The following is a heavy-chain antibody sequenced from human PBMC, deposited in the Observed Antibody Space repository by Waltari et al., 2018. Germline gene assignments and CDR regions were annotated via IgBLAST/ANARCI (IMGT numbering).Heavy chain of an antibody. CDR2: ISGSGGST. CDR1: GFTFSSYA. D-gene: IGHD3-22*01. V-gene: IGHV3-23*01. J-gene: IGHJ4*02. Sequence: EVQLLESGGGLVQPGGSLRLSCAASGFTFSSYAMSWVRQAPGQGRAWVSGISGSGGSTYYADSVKGRFTISRDNSKNTLYLQMNSLRAEDTAVYYCAKDGGTIAYYYDSSGYLYWGQGTLVTVSS. CDR3: AKDGGTIAYYYDSSGYLY.